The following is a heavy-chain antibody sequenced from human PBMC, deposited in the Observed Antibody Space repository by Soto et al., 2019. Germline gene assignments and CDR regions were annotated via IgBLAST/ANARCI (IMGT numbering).Heavy chain of an antibody. Sequence: SVKVSCKASGFTFTSSAVRWVRQARGQPLEWIGWIVLGNGNTNYAQKFQGRVTITADESTSTAYMELSSLRSEDTAVYYCAVYRIAAAGKGDIGYYYYYGMDVWGQGTTVTVSS. CDR3: AVYRIAAAGKGDIGYYYYYGMDV. J-gene: IGHJ6*02. CDR2: IVLGNGNT. D-gene: IGHD6-13*01. CDR1: GFTFTSSA. V-gene: IGHV1-58*01.